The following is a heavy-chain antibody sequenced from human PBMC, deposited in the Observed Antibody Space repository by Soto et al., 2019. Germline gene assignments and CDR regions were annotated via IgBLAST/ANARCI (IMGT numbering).Heavy chain of an antibody. CDR3: ARDDGALTGYSSSWYHFGARTYYYYGMDV. CDR2: TYYRSKWYN. CDR1: GDSVSSNSAA. V-gene: IGHV6-1*01. J-gene: IGHJ6*02. D-gene: IGHD6-13*01. Sequence: QSQTLSLTCAISGDSVSSNSAAWNWIRQSPSRGLEWLGRTYYRSKWYNDYAVSVKSRITINPDTSKNQFSLQLNSVTPEDTAVYYCARDDGALTGYSSSWYHFGARTYYYYGMDVWGQGTTVTVSS.